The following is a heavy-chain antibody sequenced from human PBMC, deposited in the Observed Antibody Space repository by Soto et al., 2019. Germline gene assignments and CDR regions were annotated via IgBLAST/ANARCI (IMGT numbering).Heavy chain of an antibody. Sequence: QVQLQESGAGLVRPSQTLSLTCSVSGASIYNGGYFWSWIRQSPGKGLEWIGHIHDGGSPYNNPSLKGRVTISADTSINKVSLALTTVTAADTAVYYCARGATTETVDYWGQGTLVTVSS. V-gene: IGHV4-30-4*01. CDR2: IHDGGSP. CDR3: ARGATTETVDY. J-gene: IGHJ4*02. CDR1: GASIYNGGYF.